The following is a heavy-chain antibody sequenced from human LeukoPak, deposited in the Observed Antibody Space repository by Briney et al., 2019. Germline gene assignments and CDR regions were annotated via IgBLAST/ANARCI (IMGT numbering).Heavy chain of an antibody. CDR2: IYPGDSDT. CDR3: ARQGGLGYYYDSSGMFDY. Sequence: GESLKISCKGSGYSFNSQWIGWVRQMPGKGLEWMGIIYPGDSDTRYSPSFQGQVTISADKSISTAYLQWSSLKASDTAMYYCARQGGLGYYYDSSGMFDYWGQGTLVTVSS. J-gene: IGHJ4*02. D-gene: IGHD3-22*01. CDR1: GYSFNSQW. V-gene: IGHV5-51*01.